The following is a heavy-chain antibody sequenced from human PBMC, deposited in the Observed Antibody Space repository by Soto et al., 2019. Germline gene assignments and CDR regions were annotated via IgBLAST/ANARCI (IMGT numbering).Heavy chain of an antibody. Sequence: SETLSLTCTVSGGSISSSSYYWGWIRQPPGKGLEWIGSIYYSGSTYYNPSLKSRVTISVDTSKNQFSLKLSSVTAADTAVYYCAERYDFWSGYFPAWGQGTLVTVSS. D-gene: IGHD3-3*01. J-gene: IGHJ5*02. CDR3: AERYDFWSGYFPA. CDR1: GGSISSSSYY. V-gene: IGHV4-39*01. CDR2: IYYSGST.